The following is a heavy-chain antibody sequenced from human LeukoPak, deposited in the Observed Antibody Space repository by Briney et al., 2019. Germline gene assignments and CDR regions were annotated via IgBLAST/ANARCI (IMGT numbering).Heavy chain of an antibody. V-gene: IGHV5-51*01. J-gene: IGHJ6*03. CDR3: ARQVRGWEPLGGYCYYYMDV. CDR2: IYPGDSDT. CDR1: GYSFTSYW. D-gene: IGHD1-26*01. Sequence: GESLKISCKGSGYSFTSYWIGWVRQMPGKGLEWMGIIYPGDSDTRYSPSFQGQVTISADKSISTAYLQWSSLKASDTAMYYCARQVRGWEPLGGYCYYYMDVWGKGTTVTVSS.